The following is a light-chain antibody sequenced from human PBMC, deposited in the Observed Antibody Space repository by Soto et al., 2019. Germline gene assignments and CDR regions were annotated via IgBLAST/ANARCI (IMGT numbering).Light chain of an antibody. V-gene: IGKV3-15*01. CDR2: GAS. CDR3: QQYNNWPPWT. J-gene: IGKJ1*01. CDR1: QSVSSN. Sequence: VMTQSPDTLSVSPGERASLSCRASQSVSSNLAWYQQKPGQAPRLLIYGASTRATGIPARFSGRGSGTEFTLTISSLQSEDFAVYYCQQYNNWPPWTFGQGTKVDIK.